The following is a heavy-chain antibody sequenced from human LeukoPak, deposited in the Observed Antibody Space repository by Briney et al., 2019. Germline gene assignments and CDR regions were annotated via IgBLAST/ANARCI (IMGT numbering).Heavy chain of an antibody. CDR2: IKKDGGET. CDR1: RFTFSNYW. D-gene: IGHD5-24*01. J-gene: IGHJ4*02. Sequence: GSLRLSCVASRFTFSNYWMTWVRPAPGKGLERVANIKKDGGETYYMESVKGRFTISRDNARNSLYLQMNSLTVEDTAVYYCARDMGWQQFDQWGQGTLVTVSS. CDR3: ARDMGWQQFDQ. V-gene: IGHV3-7*01.